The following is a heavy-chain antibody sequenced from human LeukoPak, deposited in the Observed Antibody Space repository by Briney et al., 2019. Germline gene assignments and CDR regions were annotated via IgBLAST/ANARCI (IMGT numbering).Heavy chain of an antibody. J-gene: IGHJ3*02. V-gene: IGHV4-59*01. Sequence: SETLSLTCTVSGGSINSYYWSWIRQPPGKGLEWVGYIYYTGSTNYNPSLKSRVTISVDTTKNQFSLKLSSVTAADTAVYYCARAYDKDAFDIWGQGAMVTVSS. CDR2: IYYTGST. CDR1: GGSINSYY. CDR3: ARAYDKDAFDI. D-gene: IGHD3-16*01.